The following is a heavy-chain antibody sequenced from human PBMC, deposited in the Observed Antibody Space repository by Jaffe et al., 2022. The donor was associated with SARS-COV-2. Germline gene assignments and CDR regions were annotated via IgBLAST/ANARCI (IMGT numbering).Heavy chain of an antibody. CDR3: ASSGRHNYYVSGSTWGIAY. J-gene: IGHJ4*02. V-gene: IGHV4-34*01. Sequence: QVQLQQWGAGLFKPSETLSLTCAVHGGSFSAYYWNWIRQPPGKGLEWIGAINHSGSTTYNPSLKSRLTISIDTSKSQFSLKLNSVTAADTAVYYCASSGRHNYYVSGSTWGIAYWGQGTLVTVSS. CDR1: GGSFSAYY. CDR2: INHSGST. D-gene: IGHD3-10*01.